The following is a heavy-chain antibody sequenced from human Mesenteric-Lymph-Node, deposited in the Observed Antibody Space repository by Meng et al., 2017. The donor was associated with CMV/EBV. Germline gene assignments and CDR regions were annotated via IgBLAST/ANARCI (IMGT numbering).Heavy chain of an antibody. Sequence: GGSLRLSCAASGFTFSSNSLHWVRQAPGKGLEWVTMVSFDGRNKYYADSVKGRFTISRDNSKNTLYLQMNSLRAEDTAVYYCARDRPSGIAVAPTGYYYGMDVWGQGTTVTVSS. CDR3: ARDRPSGIAVAPTGYYYGMDV. CDR2: VSFDGRNK. D-gene: IGHD6-19*01. J-gene: IGHJ6*02. CDR1: GFTFSSNS. V-gene: IGHV3-30*04.